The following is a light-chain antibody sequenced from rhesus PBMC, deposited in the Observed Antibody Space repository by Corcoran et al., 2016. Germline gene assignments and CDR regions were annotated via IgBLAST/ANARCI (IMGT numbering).Light chain of an antibody. V-gene: IGKV2-78*01. Sequence: DIVMTQTPPSLSVTPGEPASISCRSSQSPLHSDGYMYLDGYLQKPGKSLPLLIFLGSRRASGVPEEFSVGGSSTDFTWKIRRVEAGDVGVYYCMQGAQLPLTFGGGTKVEIK. J-gene: IGKJ4*01. CDR1: QSPLHSDGYMY. CDR3: MQGAQLPLT. CDR2: LGS.